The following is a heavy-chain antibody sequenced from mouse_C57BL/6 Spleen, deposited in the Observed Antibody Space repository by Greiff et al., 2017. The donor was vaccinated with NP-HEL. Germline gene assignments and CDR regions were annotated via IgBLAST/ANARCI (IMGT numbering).Heavy chain of an antibody. CDR3: ARPSIYDGYYAMDY. CDR1: GYTFTDYY. V-gene: IGHV1-26*01. D-gene: IGHD2-3*01. Sequence: VQLQQSGPELVKPGASVKISCKASGYTFTDYYMNWVKQSHGKSLEWIGDINPNNGGTSYNQKFKGKATLTVDKSSSTAYMELRSLTSEDSAVYYCARPSIYDGYYAMDYWGQGTSVTVSS. CDR2: INPNNGGT. J-gene: IGHJ4*01.